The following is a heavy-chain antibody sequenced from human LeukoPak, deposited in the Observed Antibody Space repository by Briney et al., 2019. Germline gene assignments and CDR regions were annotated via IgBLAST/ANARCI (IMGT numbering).Heavy chain of an antibody. CDR1: GFTFSSYN. CDR3: ASGRSDYYLDAFDI. Sequence: GRSLRLSCAASGFTFSSYNMNWVRQAPGKGLEWVSYISSATSTIYYADSVKGRFTISRDNAKNSLYLQMSSLRAEDTAVYYCASGRSDYYLDAFDIWGQGTTVTVSS. D-gene: IGHD3-22*01. J-gene: IGHJ3*02. V-gene: IGHV3-48*04. CDR2: ISSATSTI.